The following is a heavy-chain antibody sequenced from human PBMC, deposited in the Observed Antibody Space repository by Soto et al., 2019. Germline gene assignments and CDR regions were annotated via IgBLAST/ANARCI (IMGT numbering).Heavy chain of an antibody. CDR3: AIYEHPLDY. D-gene: IGHD5-12*01. Sequence: GGSLRLSCAASGFTFSSYAMSWVRQAPGKGLEWVSAISGSGGSTYYADSVKGRFAISRDNSKNTLYLQMNSLRAEDTAVYYRAIYEHPLDYWGQGTLVTVSS. V-gene: IGHV3-23*01. CDR2: ISGSGGST. CDR1: GFTFSSYA. J-gene: IGHJ4*02.